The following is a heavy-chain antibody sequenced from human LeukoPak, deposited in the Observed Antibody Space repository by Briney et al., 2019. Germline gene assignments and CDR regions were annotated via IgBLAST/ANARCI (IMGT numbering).Heavy chain of an antibody. CDR1: GFTFSDYY. Sequence: GGSLRLSCAASGFTFSDYYMSWIRQAPGKGLEWVSYISSSGSTIYYADSVKGRFIISRDNAKNSLYLQMNSLRAEDTAVYYCARVRRTSHCYPDWGQGTLVTVSS. D-gene: IGHD2-2*01. J-gene: IGHJ4*02. CDR3: ARVRRTSHCYPD. V-gene: IGHV3-11*01. CDR2: ISSSGSTI.